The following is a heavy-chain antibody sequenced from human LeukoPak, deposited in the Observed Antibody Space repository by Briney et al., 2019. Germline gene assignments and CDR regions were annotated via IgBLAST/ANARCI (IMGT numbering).Heavy chain of an antibody. CDR2: IRYDGSNK. Sequence: GGSLRLSCAASGFTFSSYGMHCVRQAPGKGLEWVAFIRYDGSNKYYADSVKGRFTISRDNSKNTLYLQMNSLRAEDTAVYYCAKALTDIVVVPAATSFDSYWGQGTLVTVSS. CDR1: GFTFSSYG. CDR3: AKALTDIVVVPAATSFDSY. V-gene: IGHV3-30*02. J-gene: IGHJ4*02. D-gene: IGHD2-2*01.